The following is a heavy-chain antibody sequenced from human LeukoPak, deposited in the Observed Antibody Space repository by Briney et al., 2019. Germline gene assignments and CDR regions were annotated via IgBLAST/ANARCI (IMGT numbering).Heavy chain of an antibody. CDR3: ARDQEITIFGVVITRLGAYYYGMDV. CDR2: ISSSSSTI. CDR1: GFTFSSYS. J-gene: IGHJ6*02. V-gene: IGHV3-48*02. Sequence: GGSLRLSCAASGFTFSSYSMNWVRQAPGKGLEWVSYISSSSSTIYYADSVKGRFTISRDNAKNSLYLQMNSLRDEDTAVYYCARDQEITIFGVVITRLGAYYYGMDVWGQGTTVTVSS. D-gene: IGHD3-3*01.